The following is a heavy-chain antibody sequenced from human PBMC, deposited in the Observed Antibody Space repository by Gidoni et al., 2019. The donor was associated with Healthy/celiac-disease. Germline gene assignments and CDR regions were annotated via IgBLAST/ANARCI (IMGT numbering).Heavy chain of an antibody. CDR1: GFTFSSYG. V-gene: IGHV3-7*01. J-gene: IGHJ6*02. Sequence: EVQLVESGGGLVQPGGSLRLSCAASGFTFSSYGRSWVRQAPGKGLEWVANIKQDGSEKYYVDSVKGRFTISRDNAKNSLYLQMNSLRAEDTAVYYCARGPLRSSYILYYYGMDVWGQGTTVTVSS. CDR3: ARGPLRSSYILYYYGMDV. CDR2: IKQDGSEK. D-gene: IGHD1-26*01.